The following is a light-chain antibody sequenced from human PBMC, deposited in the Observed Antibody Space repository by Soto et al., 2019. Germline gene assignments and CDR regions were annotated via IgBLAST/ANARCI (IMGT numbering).Light chain of an antibody. Sequence: EIVFQHSHCTLSFSPGERSTLSCRASQSVSSNLAWYQQKPGHAPRLLIYGASTRATGIPARFSGSGSGTDFTLTISRLEHEEFAVYYCQQYGSSPPTFGQGTKVDIK. CDR3: QQYGSSPPT. CDR1: QSVSSN. CDR2: GAS. J-gene: IGKJ1*01. V-gene: IGKV3-20*01.